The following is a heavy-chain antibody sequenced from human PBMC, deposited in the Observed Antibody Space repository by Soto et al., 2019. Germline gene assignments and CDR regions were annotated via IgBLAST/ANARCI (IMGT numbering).Heavy chain of an antibody. Sequence: EVQLVESGGGLVKPGGSLRLSCAASGFTFSSYSMNWVRQAPGKGLEWVSSISSSSSYIYYADSVKGRFTISRDNAKNSLYLQMNSLRAEDTAVYYCARSMIVVVNNWFDPWGQGTLVTVSS. D-gene: IGHD3-22*01. CDR2: ISSSSSYI. J-gene: IGHJ5*02. CDR1: GFTFSSYS. V-gene: IGHV3-21*01. CDR3: ARSMIVVVNNWFDP.